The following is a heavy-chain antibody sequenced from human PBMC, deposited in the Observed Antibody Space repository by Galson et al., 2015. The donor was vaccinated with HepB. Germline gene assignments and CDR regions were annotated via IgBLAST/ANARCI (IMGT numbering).Heavy chain of an antibody. D-gene: IGHD3-10*01. CDR2: TYYKSKYYN. CDR3: ARGWGITMVRGLPYYLDS. Sequence: CAISGDSVSSTSGTWNWIRQSPSRSLEWLGRTYYKSKYYNDYAVSVRSRITINPDTSKNQFSLQLSSVTPEDTAVYYCARGWGITMVRGLPYYLDSWGQGTLVTVSS. CDR1: GDSVSSTSGT. V-gene: IGHV6-1*01. J-gene: IGHJ4*02.